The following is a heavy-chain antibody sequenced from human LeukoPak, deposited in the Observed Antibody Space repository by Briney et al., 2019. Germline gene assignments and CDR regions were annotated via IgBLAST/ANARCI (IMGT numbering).Heavy chain of an antibody. J-gene: IGHJ4*02. CDR3: ARGTPYCSSASCYNY. V-gene: IGHV1-8*01. D-gene: IGHD2-2*02. CDR2: MNPNSGNT. Sequence: ASVKVSCKASGYTFTSFDINWVRQATGQGLEWMGWMNPNSGNTGYAQKFQGRVTMTRDTSMDTAYMELSSLTSDDTAVYYCARGTPYCSSASCYNYWGQGTLLTVSS. CDR1: GYTFTSFD.